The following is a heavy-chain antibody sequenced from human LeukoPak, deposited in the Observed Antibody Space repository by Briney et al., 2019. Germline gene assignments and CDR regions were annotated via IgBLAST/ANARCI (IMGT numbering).Heavy chain of an antibody. CDR3: ARYFEYQRTIDY. V-gene: IGHV4-39*01. D-gene: IGHD2-2*01. CDR1: GDSINSSPYY. J-gene: IGHJ4*02. Sequence: SETLSLTCSVSGDSINSSPYYWVWIRQPPGKGLEWIGNIYYSGSTYYKSSLRSRVTISVDTSKNQFSLRLSSVTAADTAAYYCARYFEYQRTIDYWGQGTLVTVSS. CDR2: IYYSGST.